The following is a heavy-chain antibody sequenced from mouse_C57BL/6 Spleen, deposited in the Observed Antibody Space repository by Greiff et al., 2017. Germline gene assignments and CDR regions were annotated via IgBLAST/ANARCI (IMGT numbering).Heavy chain of an antibody. CDR2: IHPNSGST. V-gene: IGHV1-64*01. CDR3: GNSSGYVYYAMDY. J-gene: IGHJ4*01. D-gene: IGHD3-2*02. CDR1: GYTFTSYW. Sequence: QVQLQQPGAELVKPGASVKLSCKASGYTFTSYWMHWVKQRPGQGLEWIGMIHPNSGSTNYNEKFKSKATLTVDKSSSTAYMQLSSLTSEDSAVYYCGNSSGYVYYAMDYWGKGTSVTVSS.